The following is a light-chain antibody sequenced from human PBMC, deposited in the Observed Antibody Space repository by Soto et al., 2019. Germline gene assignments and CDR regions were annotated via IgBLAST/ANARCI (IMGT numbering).Light chain of an antibody. J-gene: IGLJ1*01. V-gene: IGLV2-14*03. CDR2: EVS. CDR1: SSDVGAYDY. CDR3: SSYTSSSTRV. Sequence: QSALTQPASASGCPGQSITISCTGTSSDVGAYDYVSWYQQHPDKAPKLMIYEVSNRPSGVSNRFSGSKSVNTATLTISGLQAEDEADYYCSSYTSSSTRVFGTGTKLTVL.